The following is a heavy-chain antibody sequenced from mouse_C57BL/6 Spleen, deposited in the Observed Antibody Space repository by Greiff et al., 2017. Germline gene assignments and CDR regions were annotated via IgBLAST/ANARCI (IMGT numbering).Heavy chain of an antibody. D-gene: IGHD1-1*01. J-gene: IGHJ1*03. V-gene: IGHV1-18*01. CDR3: ARELLKYFDV. CDR2: INPNNGGT. Sequence: VHVKQSGPELVKPGASVKIPCKASGYTFTDYNMDWVKQSHGKSLEWIGDINPNNGGTIYNQKFKGKATLTVDKSSSTAYMELRSLTSEDTAVYYCARELLKYFDVWGTGTTVTVSS. CDR1: GYTFTDYN.